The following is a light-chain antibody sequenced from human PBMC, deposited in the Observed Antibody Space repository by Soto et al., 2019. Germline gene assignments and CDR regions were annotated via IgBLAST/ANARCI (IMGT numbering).Light chain of an antibody. V-gene: IGKV1-27*01. CDR2: AAS. CDR3: QQYSSYWT. Sequence: DIQMTHSPSSLSASVGDRVTITCRASQGISNYLSWYQQKPGKVPKLLIYAASTLQSGVPSRFSGSGSGTEFTLTISSLQPDDFATYYCQQYSSYWTFGQGTKVDI. CDR1: QGISNY. J-gene: IGKJ1*01.